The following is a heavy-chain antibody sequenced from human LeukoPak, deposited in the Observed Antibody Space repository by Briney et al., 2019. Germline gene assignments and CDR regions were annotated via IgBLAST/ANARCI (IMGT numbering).Heavy chain of an antibody. J-gene: IGHJ5*02. V-gene: IGHV3-35*02. Sequence: PGGSLRLSCAASGFTFKNSDMNWVHQAPGKGLEWVSDFSWNGSKTHFGDSVKGQFIISRDKSRNTLYLLTNSLRAEDTAVYYCTRVPTYSSSWYRIAVAGTNWFDPWGQGTLVTVSS. CDR3: TRVPTYSSSWYRIAVAGTNWFDP. D-gene: IGHD6-13*01. CDR2: FSWNGSKT. CDR1: GFTFKNSD.